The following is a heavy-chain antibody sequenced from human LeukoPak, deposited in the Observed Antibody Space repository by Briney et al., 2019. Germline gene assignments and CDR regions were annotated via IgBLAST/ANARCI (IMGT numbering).Heavy chain of an antibody. CDR3: ARARSLDPGPSSRYNWFDP. D-gene: IGHD3-3*02. Sequence: SETLSLTCTVSGDSISSSSYCWGWVCQPPGKGLEWIGSIYYSGSTYYNPSLKSRVTISVDTSKNQFSLKLSSVTAADTAVYYCARARSLDPGPSSRYNWFDPWGQGTLVTVSS. V-gene: IGHV4-39*07. CDR2: IYYSGST. J-gene: IGHJ5*02. CDR1: GDSISSSSYC.